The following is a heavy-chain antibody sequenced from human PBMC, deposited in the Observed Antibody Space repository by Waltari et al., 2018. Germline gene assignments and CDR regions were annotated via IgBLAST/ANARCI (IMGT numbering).Heavy chain of an antibody. V-gene: IGHV3-23*01. CDR3: AKETPIHRLGGAFDI. CDR1: GFTFSSYA. D-gene: IGHD3-16*01. CDR2: ISGSGGST. Sequence: EVQLLESGGGLVQPGGSLRLSCAASGFTFSSYAMSWVRQAPGKGLEWVSAISGSGGSTYYADSVKGRFTISRYTSKSTLYLQRNSLRAEDTAVYYCAKETPIHRLGGAFDIWGLGTMVTVSS. J-gene: IGHJ3*02.